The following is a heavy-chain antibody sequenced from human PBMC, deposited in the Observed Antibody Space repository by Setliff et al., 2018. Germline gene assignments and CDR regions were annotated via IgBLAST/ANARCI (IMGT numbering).Heavy chain of an antibody. CDR3: ASNPFNSGPPYYFDY. CDR1: GDSISRSTYY. D-gene: IGHD6-19*01. Sequence: SETLSLTCTLSGDSISRSTYYWGWIRQSPGKGLEWIGTVDRSGNTFYNPSLKSRVTISVDTSKNQFSLKLDSVIVADTAVYYCASNPFNSGPPYYFDYWGQGTLVTVSS. V-gene: IGHV4-39*01. J-gene: IGHJ4*02. CDR2: VDRSGNT.